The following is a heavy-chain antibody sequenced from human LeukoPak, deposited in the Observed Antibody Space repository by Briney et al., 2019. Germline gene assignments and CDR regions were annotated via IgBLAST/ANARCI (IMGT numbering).Heavy chain of an antibody. D-gene: IGHD6-13*01. Sequence: GGSLRLSCAASGFTFSSYGMSWVRQAPGKGLEWVSAISGSGGSTYYADSVKGRFTISRDNSKNTLYLQMNSLRAEDTAVYYCATTAGAAAGTLSYYMDVWGKGTTVTISS. V-gene: IGHV3-23*01. CDR2: ISGSGGST. CDR1: GFTFSSYG. CDR3: ATTAGAAAGTLSYYMDV. J-gene: IGHJ6*03.